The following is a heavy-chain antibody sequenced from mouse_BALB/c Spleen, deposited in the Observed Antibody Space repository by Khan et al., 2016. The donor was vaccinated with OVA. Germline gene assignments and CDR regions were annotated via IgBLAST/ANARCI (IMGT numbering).Heavy chain of an antibody. V-gene: IGHV5-6*01. Sequence: EVELVESGGDLVKPGGSLKLSCAASGFTFSSYGMSWVRQTPDKRLEWVATISSGGSYTYYPDSLMGRFTISRDNAKNTLYLQMSSLKSEDTALYYCARQPGYYEESAMDYWGQGNSVTVSS. J-gene: IGHJ4*01. CDR3: ARQPGYYEESAMDY. CDR2: ISSGGSYT. D-gene: IGHD2-3*01. CDR1: GFTFSSYG.